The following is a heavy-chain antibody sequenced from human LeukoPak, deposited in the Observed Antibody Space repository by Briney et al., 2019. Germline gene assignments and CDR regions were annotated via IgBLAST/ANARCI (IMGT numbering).Heavy chain of an antibody. J-gene: IGHJ4*02. CDR1: GYSFTSYW. CDR3: ARPFYYDSSGYPPGEDY. V-gene: IGHV5-51*01. CDR2: IYPGDSDT. D-gene: IGHD3-22*01. Sequence: GASLKISCKGSGYSFTSYWIGWVRQMPGRGLEWMGIIYPGDSDTRYSPSFQGQVTISADKSISTAYLQWSSLKASDTAMYYCARPFYYDSSGYPPGEDYWGQGTLVTVSS.